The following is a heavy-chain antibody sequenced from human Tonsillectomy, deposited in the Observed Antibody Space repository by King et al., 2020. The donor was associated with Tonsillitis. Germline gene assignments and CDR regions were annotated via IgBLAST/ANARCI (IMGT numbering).Heavy chain of an antibody. CDR2: ISSSGSYI. V-gene: IGHV3-21*01. CDR3: AKCAYDSRGYYEYYFDY. D-gene: IGHD3-22*01. CDR1: GFTFSSYT. J-gene: IGHJ4*02. Sequence: VQLVESGGGLVKPGGSLRLSCAASGFTFSSYTMNWVRQAPGKGLEWVSLISSSGSYISYAGSVKGRFTISRDNAKNSLYLQMNSLRAGETAVYYCAKCAYDSRGYYEYYFDYWGQGIPVTVSS.